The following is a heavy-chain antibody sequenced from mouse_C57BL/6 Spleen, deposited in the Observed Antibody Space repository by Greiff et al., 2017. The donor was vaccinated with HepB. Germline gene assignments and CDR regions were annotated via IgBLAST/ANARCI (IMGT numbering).Heavy chain of an antibody. J-gene: IGHJ3*01. CDR2: ISSGSSTI. D-gene: IGHD2-4*01. Sequence: EVKLVESGGGLVKPGGSLKLSCAASGFTFSDYGMHWVRQAPEKGLEWVAYISSGSSTIYYADTVKGRFTISRDNAKNTLFLQMTSLRSEDTAMYYCARALYYDYDVWFAYWGQRTLVTVSA. CDR1: GFTFSDYG. V-gene: IGHV5-17*01. CDR3: ARALYYDYDVWFAY.